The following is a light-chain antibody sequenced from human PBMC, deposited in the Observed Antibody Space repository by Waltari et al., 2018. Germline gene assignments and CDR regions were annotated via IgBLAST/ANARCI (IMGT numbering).Light chain of an antibody. Sequence: DIQMTQSPSTLSASVGDTVSIACQASQNIYDWLAWYRQNPGKAPKLLIYRASRLQSGVPSRFSGSGSGTHFTLTITGLQPDDFATYDCQHYHTYPYTCGQGTKVDI. V-gene: IGKV1-5*03. CDR2: RAS. CDR3: QHYHTYPYT. J-gene: IGKJ2*01. CDR1: QNIYDW.